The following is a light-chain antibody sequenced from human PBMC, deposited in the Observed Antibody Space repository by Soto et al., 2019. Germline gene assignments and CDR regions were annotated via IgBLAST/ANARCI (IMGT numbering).Light chain of an antibody. CDR1: QSVSNDF. J-gene: IGKJ1*01. CDR2: GAS. CDR3: QHYGSSSRT. V-gene: IGKV3-20*01. Sequence: EIVLTQSPGILSLSPGERATLSCRASQSVSNDFLAWYQQKPGQAPRLLIYGASTRATDVPDRFSASGSGTDFTLTISRLEPEDFAVYYCQHYGSSSRTFGLGTKVDIK.